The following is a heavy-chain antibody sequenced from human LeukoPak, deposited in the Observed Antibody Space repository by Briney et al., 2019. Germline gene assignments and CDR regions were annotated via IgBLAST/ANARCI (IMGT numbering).Heavy chain of an antibody. V-gene: IGHV4-30-4*01. J-gene: IGHJ5*02. CDR2: IYYSGST. D-gene: IGHD2-2*01. Sequence: SRTLSLTCTVSGSSISSGDYYWSWIRQPPGKGLEWIGYIYYSGSTYYNPSLKSRVTISVDTSKNQFSLKLSSVTAADTAVYYCARARYCSSTSCYSGGWFDPWGQGTLVTVSS. CDR1: GSSISSGDYY. CDR3: ARARYCSSTSCYSGGWFDP.